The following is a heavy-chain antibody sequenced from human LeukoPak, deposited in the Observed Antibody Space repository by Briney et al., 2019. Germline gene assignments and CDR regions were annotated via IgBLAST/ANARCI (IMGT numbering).Heavy chain of an antibody. CDR3: ASRQGGWEFDY. J-gene: IGHJ4*02. CDR1: GFTFSSYA. CDR2: ISYDGSNK. D-gene: IGHD1-26*01. V-gene: IGHV3-30*10. Sequence: PGGSLRLSCAASGFTFSSYAMHWVLQAPGKGLEWVAVISYDGSNKYYTDSVKGRFTISRDNSKNTLYLQMNSLRAEDTAVYYSASRQGGWEFDYWGQGTLVTVTS.